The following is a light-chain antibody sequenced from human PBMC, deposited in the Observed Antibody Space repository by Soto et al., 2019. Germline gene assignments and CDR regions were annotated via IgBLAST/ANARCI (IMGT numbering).Light chain of an antibody. V-gene: IGKV3-15*01. CDR2: DTS. CDR1: QTVSSN. J-gene: IGKJ4*01. Sequence: EVVMTQSPGTLSVSPGESATLSCRASQTVSSNVAWYQQRPGQAPRLPIDDTSTRATGVPARFSGSRSGPEFTLTINSLQSEDFAIYYCQPYNNWPLTFGGGTKVDIK. CDR3: QPYNNWPLT.